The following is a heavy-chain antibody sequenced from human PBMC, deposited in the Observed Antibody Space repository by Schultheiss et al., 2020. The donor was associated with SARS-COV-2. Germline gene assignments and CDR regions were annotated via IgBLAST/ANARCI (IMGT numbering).Heavy chain of an antibody. D-gene: IGHD6-13*01. CDR2: IYTSGST. Sequence: GSLRLSCTVSGGSISSYYWTWIRQSPGKGLEWIGRIYTSGSTNYNPSLKSRVTISVDTSKNQFSLKLSSVTAADTAVYYCARALEGGSSWYLGHRAFDIWGQGTMVTVSS. J-gene: IGHJ3*02. CDR1: GGSISSYY. CDR3: ARALEGGSSWYLGHRAFDI. V-gene: IGHV4-4*07.